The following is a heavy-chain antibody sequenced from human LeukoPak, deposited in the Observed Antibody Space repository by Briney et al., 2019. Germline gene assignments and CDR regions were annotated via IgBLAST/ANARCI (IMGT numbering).Heavy chain of an antibody. J-gene: IGHJ4*02. V-gene: IGHV3-48*02. CDR1: GFTFSSHS. CDR2: ISSTSSTI. Sequence: PGGSLRLSCAASGFTFSSHSMNWVRQAPGKGLEWVSYISSTSSTIYYADSVKGRFTISRDNARNSLYLQRNSLRDEDTAVYYCARLTDLWGQGTLVTVSS. D-gene: IGHD1-20*01. CDR3: ARLTDL.